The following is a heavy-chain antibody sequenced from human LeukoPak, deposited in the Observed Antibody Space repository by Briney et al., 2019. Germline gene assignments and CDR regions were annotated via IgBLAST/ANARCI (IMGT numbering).Heavy chain of an antibody. D-gene: IGHD4-11*01. Sequence: SGGSLRLSCAASGFTFTTFALNWVRQAPGKGPEWVSVISGSGGNTYYADSVKGRFTISRDNARNTLYLQMNSLRAEDTAVYYCGKDVAYSKPKNFDYWGQGTLVTVSS. CDR2: ISGSGGNT. CDR1: GFTFTTFA. CDR3: GKDVAYSKPKNFDY. J-gene: IGHJ4*02. V-gene: IGHV3-23*01.